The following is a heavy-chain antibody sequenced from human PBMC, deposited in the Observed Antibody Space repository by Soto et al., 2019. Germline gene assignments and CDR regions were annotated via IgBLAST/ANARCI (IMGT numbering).Heavy chain of an antibody. CDR1: GFTFSSYA. D-gene: IGHD2-8*02. Sequence: EVQLLESGGGLVQPGGSLRLSCAASGFTFSSYAMNWVLQAPGKGLELVSTISGNGAAPYYTDSVKGRFTSSRDNSKNTLHLHMNSLRAADPAVYYCANRGGRPVGVRFFDHWGQGTLVTVSS. CDR2: ISGNGAAP. V-gene: IGHV3-23*01. J-gene: IGHJ4*02. CDR3: ANRGGRPVGVRFFDH.